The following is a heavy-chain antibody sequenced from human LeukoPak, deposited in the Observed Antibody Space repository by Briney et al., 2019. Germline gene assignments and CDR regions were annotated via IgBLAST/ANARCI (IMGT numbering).Heavy chain of an antibody. V-gene: IGHV3-48*01. CDR2: ISSSSSTI. CDR1: GFTFSSYS. J-gene: IGHJ6*03. CDR3: ARVHPHYGYYYYMDV. Sequence: GGSLRLSCAASGFTFSSYSMNWVRQAPGKGLEWVSYISSSSSTIYYADSVKGRFTISRDNAKNSLYLQMNSLRAEDTAVYYCARVHPHYGYYYYMDVWGKGITVTVSS. D-gene: IGHD4-17*01.